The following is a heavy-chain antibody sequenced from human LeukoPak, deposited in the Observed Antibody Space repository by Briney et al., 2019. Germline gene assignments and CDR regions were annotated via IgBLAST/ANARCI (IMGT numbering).Heavy chain of an antibody. J-gene: IGHJ3*02. CDR2: INHSGST. D-gene: IGHD2-8*01. V-gene: IGHV4-34*01. CDR1: GGSFSGYY. CDR3: ARVMRDDAFYI. Sequence: SETLSLTCAVYGGSFSGYYWSWIRQPPGKGLEWIGEINHSGSTNYNPSLKSRVTISVDTSKNQFSLKLSSVTAADTAVYYCARVMRDDAFYIWGQGTMVTVSS.